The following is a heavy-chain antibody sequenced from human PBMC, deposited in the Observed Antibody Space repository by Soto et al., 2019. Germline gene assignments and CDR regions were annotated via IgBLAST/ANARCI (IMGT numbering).Heavy chain of an antibody. CDR3: AKDVGNYYDFWSGLGYFDY. Sequence: GGSLRLSCAASGFTFSSYGMHWVRQAPGKGLEWVAVISYDGSNKYYADSVKGRFTISRDNSKNTLYLQMNSLRAEDTAVYYCAKDVGNYYDFWSGLGYFDYWGQGTLVTVSS. J-gene: IGHJ4*02. CDR2: ISYDGSNK. V-gene: IGHV3-30*18. CDR1: GFTFSSYG. D-gene: IGHD3-3*01.